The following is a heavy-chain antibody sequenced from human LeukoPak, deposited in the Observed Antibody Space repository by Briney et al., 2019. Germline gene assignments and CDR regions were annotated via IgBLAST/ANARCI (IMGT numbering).Heavy chain of an antibody. CDR3: ARRPYDILTGYYMYYYYGMDV. D-gene: IGHD3-9*01. CDR1: GGSFSGYY. Sequence: QSSETLSLTCAVYGGSFSGYYWSWIRQPPGKGLEWIGEINHSGSTNYNPSLKSRVTISVDTSKNQFSLKLSSVTAADTAVYYCARRPYDILTGYYMYYYYGMDVWGQGTTVTVSS. J-gene: IGHJ6*02. CDR2: INHSGST. V-gene: IGHV4-34*01.